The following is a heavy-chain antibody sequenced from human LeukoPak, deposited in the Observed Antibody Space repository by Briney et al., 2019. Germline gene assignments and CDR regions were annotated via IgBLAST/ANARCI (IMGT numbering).Heavy chain of an antibody. J-gene: IGHJ4*02. V-gene: IGHV3-11*01. CDR3: ARVTSGSYSYYFDY. CDR1: GFIFSDYY. CDR2: ISPSGNTI. Sequence: MSGGSLRLSCAASGFIFSDYYMSWIRQAPGKGLEWVSYISPSGNTIYYADSVKGRFTISRDNSKNTLYLQMNSLRAEDTAVYYCARVTSGSYSYYFDYWGQGTLVTVSS. D-gene: IGHD1-26*01.